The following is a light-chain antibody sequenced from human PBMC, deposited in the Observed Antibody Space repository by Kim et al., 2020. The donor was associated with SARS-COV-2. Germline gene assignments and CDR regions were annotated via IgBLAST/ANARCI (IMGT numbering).Light chain of an antibody. Sequence: PGQAISISCTGTSSDGGGYNYVSWYQQHPGKAPKLMIYDVSDRPSGVSNRFSGSKSGNTASLTISRLQAEDEAYYYCSSYSSSSILFGGGTQLTVL. CDR2: DVS. CDR1: SSDGGGYNY. V-gene: IGLV2-14*03. J-gene: IGLJ2*01. CDR3: SSYSSSSIL.